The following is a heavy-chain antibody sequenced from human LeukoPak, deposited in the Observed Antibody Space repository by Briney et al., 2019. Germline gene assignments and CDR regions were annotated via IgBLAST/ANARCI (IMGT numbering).Heavy chain of an antibody. CDR3: TTFIS. CDR1: GFTFINVW. CDR2: IKSKTDGETT. D-gene: IGHD3-3*02. Sequence: GGSLRLSCAASGFTFINVWMSWVRQAPGKGLEWVALIKSKTDGETTDYAAPVTGRFTISRDDSKNTVYLQMNSLKIEDTAVYYCTTFISWGQGALVTVSS. J-gene: IGHJ4*02. V-gene: IGHV3-15*01.